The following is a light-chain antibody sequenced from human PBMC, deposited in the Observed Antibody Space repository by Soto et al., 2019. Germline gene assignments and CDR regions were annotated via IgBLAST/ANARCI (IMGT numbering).Light chain of an antibody. CDR1: QSVSSSY. Sequence: EIVLTQSPGTLSLSPGERATLSCRASQSVSSSYLAWYQQKPGQAPRLLIYGASSRATGIPDRFSGSGSGTDFTLTISRLEPEEFAVYYCQQYVSSTETFGQGTKVEIK. CDR3: QQYVSSTET. V-gene: IGKV3-20*01. CDR2: GAS. J-gene: IGKJ1*01.